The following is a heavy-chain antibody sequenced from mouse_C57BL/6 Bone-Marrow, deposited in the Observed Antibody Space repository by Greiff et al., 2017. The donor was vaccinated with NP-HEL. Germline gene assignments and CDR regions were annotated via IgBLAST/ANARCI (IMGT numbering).Heavy chain of an antibody. CDR3: ATGYGSSPYYFDY. CDR1: GYTFTSYW. D-gene: IGHD1-1*01. J-gene: IGHJ2*01. CDR2: IDPSDSET. Sequence: QVQLKESGAELVRPGSSVKLSCKASGYTFTSYWMHWVKQRPIQGLEWIGNIDPSDSETHYNQKFKDKATLTVDKSSSTAYMQLSSLTSEDSAVYYCATGYGSSPYYFDYWGQGTTLTVSS. V-gene: IGHV1-52*01.